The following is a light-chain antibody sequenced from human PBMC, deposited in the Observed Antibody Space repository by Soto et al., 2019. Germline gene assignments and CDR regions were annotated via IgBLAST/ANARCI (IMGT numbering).Light chain of an antibody. CDR1: QSVSSTY. J-gene: IGKJ3*01. Sequence: EIVLTQSPGTLSLSPGERATLSCRASQSVSSTYLGWYQQKPGQAPRLLISGASNRATGIPDRFSGSGSGTDFTLTISMLAPEDFAVFYCQHFGTIPFTFGPGTKVDV. CDR3: QHFGTIPFT. V-gene: IGKV3-20*01. CDR2: GAS.